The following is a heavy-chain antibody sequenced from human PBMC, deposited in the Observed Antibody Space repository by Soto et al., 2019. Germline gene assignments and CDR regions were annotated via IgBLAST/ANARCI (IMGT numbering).Heavy chain of an antibody. CDR3: ARAGTGHNSGWTSELGY. J-gene: IGHJ4*02. CDR2: INPSGVKT. Sequence: QVQLVQSGAELRKPGASVKVSCKASGYTFSSYYVHWVRQAPGQGLEWMGLINPSGVKTTYAQKFQGRVTMTRDTATTTVYMELSGLRSEDTAVYYCARAGTGHNSGWTSELGYWGQGTLVTVYS. V-gene: IGHV1-46*01. CDR1: GYTFSSYY. D-gene: IGHD5-12*01.